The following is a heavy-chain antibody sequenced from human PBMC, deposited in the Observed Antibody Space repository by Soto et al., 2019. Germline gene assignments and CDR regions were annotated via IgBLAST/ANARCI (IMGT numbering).Heavy chain of an antibody. Sequence: ASVKVSCKASGYTFTSYAMHWVRQAPGQRLEWMGWINAGNGNTKYSQKFQGRVTITRDTSASTAYMELSSLRSEDTAVYYCAMGSGYQFTDFDYWGQGTLVTVSS. CDR3: AMGSGYQFTDFDY. D-gene: IGHD3-22*01. CDR2: INAGNGNT. J-gene: IGHJ4*02. V-gene: IGHV1-3*01. CDR1: GYTFTSYA.